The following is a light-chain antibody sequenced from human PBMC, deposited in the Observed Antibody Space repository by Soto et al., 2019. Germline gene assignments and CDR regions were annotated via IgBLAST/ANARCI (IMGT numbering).Light chain of an antibody. V-gene: IGLV2-11*01. CDR3: CSYAGIYTP. Sequence: QSVVTQPRSVCGSPGQSVTISCTGNGSDVGGYDYVSWYQQHPGKAPKLMIYDVSKRPSGVPDRFSGSKSGNTASLTISGLQAEDEADYYCCSYAGIYTPFGGGTKVTVL. CDR2: DVS. J-gene: IGLJ2*01. CDR1: GSDVGGYDY.